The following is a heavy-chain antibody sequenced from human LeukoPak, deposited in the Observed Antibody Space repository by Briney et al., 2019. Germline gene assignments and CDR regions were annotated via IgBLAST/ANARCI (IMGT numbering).Heavy chain of an antibody. CDR2: ISGSGGNT. CDR1: GFTFTSYA. CDR3: AKEGFGD. D-gene: IGHD3-10*01. Sequence: GGSLRLSCTASGFTFTSYAMSWVRQAPGKGLEWVSTISGSGGNTYYADSVKGRFTISRDNPKNTVYLQMNSLRADNTALYYCAKEGFGDWGQGTLVTVSS. J-gene: IGHJ4*02. V-gene: IGHV3-23*01.